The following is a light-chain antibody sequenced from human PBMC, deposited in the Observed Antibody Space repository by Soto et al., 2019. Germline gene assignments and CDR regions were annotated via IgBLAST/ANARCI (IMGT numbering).Light chain of an antibody. Sequence: QLVLTQPPSVSGAPGQRVTISCTGSSSNIGAGYDVHWYQQLPGTAPKLLIYGNSNRPSGVPDRFSGSKSDTSASLAITGLQAEDEADYYCQSYDSSLSVVFGGGIKLTVL. V-gene: IGLV1-40*01. J-gene: IGLJ2*01. CDR2: GNS. CDR1: SSNIGAGYD. CDR3: QSYDSSLSVV.